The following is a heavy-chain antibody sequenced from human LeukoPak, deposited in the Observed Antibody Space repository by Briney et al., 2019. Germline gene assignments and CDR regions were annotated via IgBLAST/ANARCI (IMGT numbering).Heavy chain of an antibody. Sequence: GSLRLSCAASGFTFSDYYMSWIRQAPGKGLEWVSYISSSGSTIYYADSVKGRFTISRDNAKNSLYLQMNSLRAEDTAVYYCAATQYDYVWGGYRSSPSDAFDIWGQGTMVTVSS. CDR3: AATQYDYVWGGYRSSPSDAFDI. D-gene: IGHD3-16*02. J-gene: IGHJ3*02. V-gene: IGHV3-11*04. CDR2: ISSSGSTI. CDR1: GFTFSDYY.